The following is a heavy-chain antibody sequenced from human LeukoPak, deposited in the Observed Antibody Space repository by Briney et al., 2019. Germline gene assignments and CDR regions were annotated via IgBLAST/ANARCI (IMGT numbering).Heavy chain of an antibody. CDR2: IRYDGSNK. Sequence: GGSLRLSCAASGFTFSSYGMHWVRQAPGKGLERVAFIRYDGSNKYYADSVKGRFTISRDNSKNTLYLQMNSLRAEDTAVYYCAKALVGYSYGIDYWGQGTLVTVSS. CDR1: GFTFSSYG. CDR3: AKALVGYSYGIDY. V-gene: IGHV3-30*02. J-gene: IGHJ4*02. D-gene: IGHD5-18*01.